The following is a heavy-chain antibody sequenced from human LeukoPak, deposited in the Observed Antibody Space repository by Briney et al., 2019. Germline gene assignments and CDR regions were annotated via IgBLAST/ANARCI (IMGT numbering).Heavy chain of an antibody. CDR3: ASHLVPGMDLDS. D-gene: IGHD6-13*01. CDR1: GASVSSSY. J-gene: IGHJ4*02. Sequence: SETLSLTCTVSGASVSSSYWSWLRQPPGRGLEWIGYIYNRGSTNYNPSLKSRVTISVDTSKNQFSLKLSSVTAADTAVYYCASHLVPGMDLDSWGQGTLVTVSS. V-gene: IGHV4-59*08. CDR2: IYNRGST.